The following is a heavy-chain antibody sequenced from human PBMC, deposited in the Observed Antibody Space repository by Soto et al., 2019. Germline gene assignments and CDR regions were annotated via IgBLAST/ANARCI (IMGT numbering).Heavy chain of an antibody. CDR2: ISAYNGNT. V-gene: IGHV1-18*01. D-gene: IGHD3-22*01. CDR3: ASSSYYYDSSGSYWFDP. Sequence: ASVKVSCKASGYTFTSYGISWVRQAPGQGLEWMGWISAYNGNTNYAQKLQGRVTMTTDTSTSTAYMELRSLRSDDTAVYYCASSSYYYDSSGSYWFDPWGQGTLVTVSS. CDR1: GYTFTSYG. J-gene: IGHJ5*02.